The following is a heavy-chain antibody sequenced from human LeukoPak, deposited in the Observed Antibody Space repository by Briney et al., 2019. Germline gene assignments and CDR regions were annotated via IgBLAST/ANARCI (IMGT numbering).Heavy chain of an antibody. CDR1: GFTFSGSA. CDR2: IRSKANSYAT. J-gene: IGHJ4*02. D-gene: IGHD6-19*01. CDR3: TTLSGIAVAGTVLY. V-gene: IGHV3-73*01. Sequence: GGSLRLSCAASGFTFSGSAMHRVPPASGKGLGWVGRIRSKANSYATAYAASVKGRITISRDDSKNTAYLQMNSLKTEDTAVYYCTTLSGIAVAGTVLYWGQGTLVTVSS.